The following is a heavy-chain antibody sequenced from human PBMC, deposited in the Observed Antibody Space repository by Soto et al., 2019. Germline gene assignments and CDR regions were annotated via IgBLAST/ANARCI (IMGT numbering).Heavy chain of an antibody. CDR3: AKVPWEIVLMVYEH. CDR2: ISGSGGST. CDR1: GFTFTTFW. V-gene: IGHV3-23*01. Sequence: GGSLRLSCAASGFTFTTFWMNWVRQAPGKGLEWVSAISGSGGSTYYADSVKGRFTISRDNSKNTLYLQMNSLRAEDTAVYYCAKVPWEIVLMVYEHCGQGTLVTVSS. D-gene: IGHD2-8*01. J-gene: IGHJ4*02.